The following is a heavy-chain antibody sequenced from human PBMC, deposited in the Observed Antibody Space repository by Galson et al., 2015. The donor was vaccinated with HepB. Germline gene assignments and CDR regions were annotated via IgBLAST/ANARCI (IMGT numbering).Heavy chain of an antibody. CDR2: IYYSGSA. V-gene: IGHV4-59*01. CDR1: GGSISSYY. CDR3: ARAKGGGWYGDYYYYGMDV. Sequence: TLSLTCTVSGGSISSYYWSWIRQPPGKGLEWIGYIYYSGSANYNPSLKSRVTISVDTSKNQFSLKLSPVTAADTAVYYCARAKGGGWYGDYYYYGMDVWGQGTTVTVSS. D-gene: IGHD6-19*01. J-gene: IGHJ6*02.